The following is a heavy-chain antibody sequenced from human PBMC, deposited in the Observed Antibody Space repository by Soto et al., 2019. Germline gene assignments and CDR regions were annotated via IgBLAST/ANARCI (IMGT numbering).Heavy chain of an antibody. Sequence: WGSLRLSCAASGFSVISTYMIFFRQAPGEGLEWVSTLSDGGSSHYADSVTGRFSVSRDNSKNTLYLQMNGLRADDTAIYYCARDYASGGYDYRGQGTQVTVSS. CDR2: LSDGGSS. D-gene: IGHD5-12*01. CDR1: GFSVISTY. J-gene: IGHJ4*02. CDR3: ARDYASGGYDY. V-gene: IGHV3-53*01.